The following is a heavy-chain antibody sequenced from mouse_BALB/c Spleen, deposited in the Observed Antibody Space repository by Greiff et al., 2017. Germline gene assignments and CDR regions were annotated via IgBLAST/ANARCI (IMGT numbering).Heavy chain of an antibody. CDR3: ARASIGSRQFAY. CDR2: IRNKANGYKT. Sequence: EVQGVESGGGLVQPGGSLRLSCATSGFTFTDYYMSWVRQPPGKALEWLGFIRNKANGYKTEYSASVKGRFTISRDNSQSILYLQMNTLSAEDSATYYCARASIGSRQFAYWGQGTLVTVSA. V-gene: IGHV7-3*02. J-gene: IGHJ3*01. CDR1: GFTFTDYY. D-gene: IGHD1-1*01.